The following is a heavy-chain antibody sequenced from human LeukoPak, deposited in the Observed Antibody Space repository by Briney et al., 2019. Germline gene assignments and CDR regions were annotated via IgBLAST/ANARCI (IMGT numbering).Heavy chain of an antibody. J-gene: IGHJ3*02. D-gene: IGHD3-10*01. CDR1: DDSIRSSAYY. CDR3: ASEPYGSGSFLGAFDI. V-gene: IGHV4-39*01. CDR2: IYYSGST. Sequence: SETLSLTCAVSDDSIRSSAYYWRWIRQPPGKGLEWIGSIYYSGSTYYNPSLKSRVTISIDTSKNQFSLKLSSVTAADTAVYYCASEPYGSGSFLGAFDIWGQGTMVTVSS.